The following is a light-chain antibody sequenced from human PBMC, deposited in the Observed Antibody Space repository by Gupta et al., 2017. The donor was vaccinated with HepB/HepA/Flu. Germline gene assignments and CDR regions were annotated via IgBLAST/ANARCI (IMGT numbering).Light chain of an antibody. V-gene: IGKV3-15*01. CDR1: QSLNSN. J-gene: IGKJ2*01. Sequence: EIVITQSLATLSVSSGERATLSCRASQSLNSNLAWYQQRPGQAPRLVIFAAFRRATDVPARFSGSESGTEFTLTISSLQSEDFAVYYCQQYNNWPYNFGQGTKVEIK. CDR2: AAF. CDR3: QQYNNWPYN.